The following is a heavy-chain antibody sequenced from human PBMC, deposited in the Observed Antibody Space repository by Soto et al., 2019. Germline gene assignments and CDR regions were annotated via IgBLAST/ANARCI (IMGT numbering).Heavy chain of an antibody. CDR3: ARSVAVPGAHIDY. CDR2: VYYTGST. J-gene: IGHJ4*02. Sequence: LSLTCSVSGGSISGSYWSWIRQSPGKGLEWLGYVYYTGSTNYSPSLRSRVSISVDTSKNEFSLRLSSVTAADTAVYFCARSVAVPGAHIDYWGQGTQVTVSS. V-gene: IGHV4-59*01. D-gene: IGHD6-19*01. CDR1: GGSISGSY.